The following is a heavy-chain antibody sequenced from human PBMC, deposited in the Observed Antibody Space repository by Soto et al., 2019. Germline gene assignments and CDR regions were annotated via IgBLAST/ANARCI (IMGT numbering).Heavy chain of an antibody. CDR1: GFTFSGYA. V-gene: IGHV3-30-3*01. J-gene: IGHJ6*02. Sequence: PGGSLRLSCAAAGFTFSGYAMHWVRQAPGKGLEWVAVISYDGSNKYYADSVKGRFTISRDNSKNTLYLQMNSLRAEDTAVYYCARGWSSGWYVIYYYGMDVWGQGTTVTVSS. CDR3: ARGWSSGWYVIYYYGMDV. D-gene: IGHD6-19*01. CDR2: ISYDGSNK.